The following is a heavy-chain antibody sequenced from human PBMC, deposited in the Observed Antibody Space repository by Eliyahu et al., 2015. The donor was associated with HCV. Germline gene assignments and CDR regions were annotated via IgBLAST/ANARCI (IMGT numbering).Heavy chain of an antibody. CDR1: GFTFSSYA. CDR2: ISGSGGST. CDR3: AKSLPGDYYDSSGYYFDY. J-gene: IGHJ4*02. V-gene: IGHV3-23*01. D-gene: IGHD3-22*01. Sequence: ESGGGLVQPGGSLRLSCAASGFTFSSYAMSWVRQAPGKGLEWVSAISGSGGSTYYADSVKGRFTISRDNSKNTLYLQMNSLRAEDTAVYYCAKSLPGDYYDSSGYYFDYWGQGTLVTVSS.